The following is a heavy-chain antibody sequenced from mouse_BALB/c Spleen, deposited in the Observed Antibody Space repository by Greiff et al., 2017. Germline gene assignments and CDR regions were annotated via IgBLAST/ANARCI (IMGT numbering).Heavy chain of an antibody. CDR3: ARSGLRLWAMDY. V-gene: IGHV5-17*02. D-gene: IGHD2-2*01. Sequence: EVHLVESGGGLVQPGGSRKLSCAASGFTFSRFGMHWVRQAPEKGLEWVAYISSGSSTIYYADTVKGRFTISRDNPKNTLFLQMTSLRSEDTAMYYCARSGLRLWAMDYGGQGTSVTVSS. CDR2: ISSGSSTI. J-gene: IGHJ4*01. CDR1: GFTFSRFG.